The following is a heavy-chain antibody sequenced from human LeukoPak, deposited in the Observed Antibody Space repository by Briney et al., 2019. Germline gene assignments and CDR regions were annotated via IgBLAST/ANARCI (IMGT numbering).Heavy chain of an antibody. Sequence: GGSLRLSCAASGFTFDDYGMSWVRQAPGKGLEWVSGINWNGGSTGYADSVEGRFTISRDNAKNSLYLQMNSLRAEDTALYYCARDGYYDILTGYYNVGVDYWGQGTLVTVSS. D-gene: IGHD3-9*01. CDR1: GFTFDDYG. V-gene: IGHV3-20*04. CDR2: INWNGGST. J-gene: IGHJ4*02. CDR3: ARDGYYDILTGYYNVGVDY.